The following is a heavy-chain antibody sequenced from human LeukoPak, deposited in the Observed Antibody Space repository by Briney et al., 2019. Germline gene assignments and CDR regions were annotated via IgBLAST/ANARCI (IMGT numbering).Heavy chain of an antibody. CDR3: AKDWNSYGYTHFDY. J-gene: IGHJ4*02. D-gene: IGHD5-18*01. CDR2: ISYDGSNK. V-gene: IGHV3-30*18. CDR1: GFTFSSYG. Sequence: PGGSLRLSCAASGFTFSSYGMPWVRQAPGKGLEWVAVISYDGSNKYYADSVKGRFTISRDNSKNTLYLQMNSLRAEDTAVYYCAKDWNSYGYTHFDYWGQGTLVTVSS.